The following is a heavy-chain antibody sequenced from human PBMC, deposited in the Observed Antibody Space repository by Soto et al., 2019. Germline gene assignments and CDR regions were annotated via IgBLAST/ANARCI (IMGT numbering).Heavy chain of an antibody. CDR1: GYTFTGYE. V-gene: IGHV1-8*01. D-gene: IGHD3-10*01. J-gene: IGHJ6*02. Sequence: QVQLVQSGAEVRKPGASVKVSCKASGYTFTGYEINWVRQATGQGLEWMGWMTPDSGYTGYAQKFQGRVTMTMNPSISTVYLDLSSLRFECTGVCYWAGVYSLCGSGLWGQGTTVPVSS. CDR2: MTPDSGYT. CDR3: AGVYSLCGSGL.